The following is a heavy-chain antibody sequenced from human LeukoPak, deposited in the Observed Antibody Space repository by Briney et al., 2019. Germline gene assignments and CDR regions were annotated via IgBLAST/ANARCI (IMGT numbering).Heavy chain of an antibody. Sequence: GGSLRLSCAASGFTFSSYGMHWVRQAPGKGLEWVAVISHDGSNEYYADSVKGRFTISRDNSKNTLYVQMNSLRAEDTAVYYCAKERWYFDLWGRGTLVTVSS. CDR3: AKERWYFDL. V-gene: IGHV3-30*18. CDR1: GFTFSSYG. J-gene: IGHJ2*01. CDR2: ISHDGSNE.